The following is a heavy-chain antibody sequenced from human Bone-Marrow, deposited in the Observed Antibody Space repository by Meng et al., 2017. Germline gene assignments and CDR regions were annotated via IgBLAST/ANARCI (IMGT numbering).Heavy chain of an antibody. CDR2: IYYSGST. Sequence: QVQLQESGPGLVKPSQTLSLTCTVSGGSISSGDYYWSWIRQPPGRGLEWIGYIYYSGSTYYNPSLRSRVTISVDTSKNQFSLILTSVTAADTAVYFCARVETATTKPYFDYWGQGTLVTSPQ. J-gene: IGHJ4*02. D-gene: IGHD5-24*01. V-gene: IGHV4-30-4*01. CDR1: GGSISSGDYY. CDR3: ARVETATTKPYFDY.